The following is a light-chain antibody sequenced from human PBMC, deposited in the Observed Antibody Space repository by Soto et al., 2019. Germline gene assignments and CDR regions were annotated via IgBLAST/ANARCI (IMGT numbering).Light chain of an antibody. J-gene: IGKJ5*01. CDR1: QSIGKH. CDR2: GAS. V-gene: IGKV1-39*01. Sequence: DLQMTQSPSVLSASVGDSVTITCRASQSIGKHLNWYQQKPGKAPKFLIYGASTLQSGVPSRFTGSGSGTDFALTVNSLQAEDFATYYCQQGYSSPATFGQGTRLEI. CDR3: QQGYSSPAT.